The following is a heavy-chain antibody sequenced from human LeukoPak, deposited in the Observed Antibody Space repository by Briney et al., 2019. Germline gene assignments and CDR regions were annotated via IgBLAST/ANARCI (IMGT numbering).Heavy chain of an antibody. D-gene: IGHD3-3*01. CDR2: IIPIFGTA. CDR1: GGTFSSYA. CDR3: AYHGRITIFGVSTAGGTGFDP. V-gene: IGHV1-69*05. Sequence: SVKVSCKASGGTFSSYAISWVRQAPGQGLEWMGGIIPIFGTANYAQKFQGRVTITTHESTSTAYMELSSLRSEDTAVYYCAYHGRITIFGVSTAGGTGFDPWGQGTLVTVSS. J-gene: IGHJ5*02.